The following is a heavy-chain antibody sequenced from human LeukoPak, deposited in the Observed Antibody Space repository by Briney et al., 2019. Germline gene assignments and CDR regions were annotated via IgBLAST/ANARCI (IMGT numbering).Heavy chain of an antibody. CDR2: INPNSGDT. V-gene: IGHV1-18*04. CDR3: ARDRVDTLLWFGESINWFDP. CDR1: GYTFTDYY. D-gene: IGHD3-10*01. J-gene: IGHJ5*02. Sequence: ASVKVSCKASGYTFTDYYINWVRQAPGQGLEWMGWINPNSGDTNYAQKLQGRVTMTTDTSTSTAYMELRSLRSDDTAVYYCARDRVDTLLWFGESINWFDPWGQGTLVTVSS.